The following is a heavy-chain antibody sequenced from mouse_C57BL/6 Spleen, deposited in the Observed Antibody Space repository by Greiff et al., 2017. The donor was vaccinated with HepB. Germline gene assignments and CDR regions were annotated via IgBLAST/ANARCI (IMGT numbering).Heavy chain of an antibody. CDR3: ARITTVVAQWYFDV. Sequence: QLQQSGPELVKPGASVKIPCKASGYTFPDYNMDWVKQSHGKSLEWIGDINPNNGGTIYNQKFKGKATLTVDKSSSTAYMELRSLTSEDTAVYYCARITTVVAQWYFDVWGTGTTVTVSS. D-gene: IGHD1-1*01. CDR2: INPNNGGT. CDR1: GYTFPDYN. V-gene: IGHV1-18*01. J-gene: IGHJ1*03.